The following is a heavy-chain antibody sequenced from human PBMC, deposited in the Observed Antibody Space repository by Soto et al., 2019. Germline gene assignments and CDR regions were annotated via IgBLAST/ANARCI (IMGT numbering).Heavy chain of an antibody. V-gene: IGHV3-30-3*01. J-gene: IGHJ4*02. D-gene: IGHD6-13*01. CDR3: ARGHSSLGYYYFDY. CDR1: GFTFSSYA. Sequence: VGSLRLSCAASGFTFSSYAMHWVRQAPGKGLEWVAVISYDGSNKYYADSVKGRFTISRDNSKNTLYPQMNSLRAEDTAVYYCARGHSSLGYYYFDYWGQGTLVTVSS. CDR2: ISYDGSNK.